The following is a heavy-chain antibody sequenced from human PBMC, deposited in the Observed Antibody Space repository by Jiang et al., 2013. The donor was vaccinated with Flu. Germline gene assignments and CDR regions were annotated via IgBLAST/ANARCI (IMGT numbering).Heavy chain of an antibody. V-gene: IGHV4-61*02. J-gene: IGHJ4*02. D-gene: IGHD2-15*01. CDR3: ASTDCSGGSCYRKFDY. CDR2: IYTSGST. Sequence: VQLVESGPGLVKPSQTLSLTCTVSGGSISSGSYYWSWIRQPAGKGLEWIGRIYTSGSTNYNPSLKSRVTISVDTSKNQFSLKLSSVTAADTAVYYCASTDCSGGSCYRKFDYWGQGTLVTVSS. CDR1: GGSISSGSYY.